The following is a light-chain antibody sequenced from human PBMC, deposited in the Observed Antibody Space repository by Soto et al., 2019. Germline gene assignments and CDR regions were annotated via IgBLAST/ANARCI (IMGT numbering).Light chain of an antibody. Sequence: AIRMTQSPSSLSASPGDRVTITCRASQGISSYLAWYQQKPGKAPKLLIYAASTLQSGVPSRFSGSGSGTDFTLTISCLQAEDFATYYCQQYYSYPPHTFGQGTKLEIK. CDR1: QGISSY. CDR3: QQYYSYPPHT. V-gene: IGKV1-8*01. J-gene: IGKJ2*01. CDR2: AAS.